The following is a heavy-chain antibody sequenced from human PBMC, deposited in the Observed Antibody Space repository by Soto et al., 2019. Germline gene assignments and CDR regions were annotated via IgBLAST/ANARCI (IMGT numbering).Heavy chain of an antibody. CDR1: GYTFTNYA. D-gene: IGHD3-10*01. J-gene: IGHJ4*02. Sequence: QVQLVQSGAEVKKPGASVKVSCKASGYTFTNYAISWLRQAPGQGLEWMGWISAYNGNTNYAQKLQGRVNMTTDTSTRAAAIELRSLGSEYTAVYSWARAWFGHFAYYLDYWGQGTLVSVSS. CDR3: ARAWFGHFAYYLDY. CDR2: ISAYNGNT. V-gene: IGHV1-18*01.